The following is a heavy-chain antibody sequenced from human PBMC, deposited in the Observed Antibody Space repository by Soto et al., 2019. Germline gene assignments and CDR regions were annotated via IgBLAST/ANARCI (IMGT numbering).Heavy chain of an antibody. V-gene: IGHV4-39*01. CDR2: IYYSGNT. CDR3: ARRLTNTEILDF. D-gene: IGHD5-18*01. Sequence: SETLSLTCTVSGGSISSSTYYWGWIRQPPGKGLEWIGSIYYSGNTYYNPSLKSRVTISVDTSKNQFSLKVNSVTAADTAVYYCARRLTNTEILDFWGQGTLVTVSS. CDR1: GGSISSSTYY. J-gene: IGHJ4*02.